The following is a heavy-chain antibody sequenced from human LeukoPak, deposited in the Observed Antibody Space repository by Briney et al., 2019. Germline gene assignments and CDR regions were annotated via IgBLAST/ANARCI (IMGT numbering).Heavy chain of an antibody. J-gene: IGHJ4*02. CDR1: GFSLSDYY. D-gene: IGHD6-13*01. CDR3: ASGTAEAPLDN. Sequence: GGSLRLSCAASGFSLSDYYMSWIRQAPGKGLEWIAYFNNMEIYTNYAESVKGRFTISRDSAKNSLYLQMNSLRADDTAVYYCASGTAEAPLDNWGQGTLVTVSS. CDR2: FNNMEIYT. V-gene: IGHV3-11*03.